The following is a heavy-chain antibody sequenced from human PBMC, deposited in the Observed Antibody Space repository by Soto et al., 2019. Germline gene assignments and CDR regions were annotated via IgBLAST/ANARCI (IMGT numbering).Heavy chain of an antibody. J-gene: IGHJ5*02. D-gene: IGHD5-18*01. V-gene: IGHV3-48*02. Sequence: EVQLVESGGGLVQPGGSLRLSCAASGFTFSSYSMNWVRQAPGKGLEWVSYISSSSSTIYYADSVKGRFTIARENAKNSLYLQMNSLRDEDTAVYYCARISVDTAMVWFDPWGQGTLVTVSS. CDR2: ISSSSSTI. CDR3: ARISVDTAMVWFDP. CDR1: GFTFSSYS.